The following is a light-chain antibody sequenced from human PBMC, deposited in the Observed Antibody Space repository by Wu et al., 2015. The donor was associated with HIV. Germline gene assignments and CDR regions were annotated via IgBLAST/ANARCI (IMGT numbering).Light chain of an antibody. J-gene: IGKJ2*01. CDR2: KTS. Sequence: DIQLIQSPSTLSASVGDRVTITCRASQSLSNWLAWYQQKPGKAPKLLIYKTSTLQSGVPARFSGSGSGTQFTLTISSLQPEDFATYYCQQSYSTPYTFGQGTKLEIK. CDR3: QQSYSTPYT. CDR1: QSLSNW. V-gene: IGKV1-5*03.